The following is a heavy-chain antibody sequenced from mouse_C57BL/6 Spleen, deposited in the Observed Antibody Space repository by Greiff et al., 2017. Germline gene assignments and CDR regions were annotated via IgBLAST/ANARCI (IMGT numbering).Heavy chain of an antibody. V-gene: IGHV1-80*01. D-gene: IGHD2-1*01. CDR1: GYAFSSYW. Sequence: VKLVESGAELVKPGASVKISCKASGYAFSSYWMNWVKQRPGKGLEWIGQIYPGDGDTNYNGKFKGKATLTADKSSSTAYMQLSSLTSEDSAVYFCARDGNYLYAMDYWGQGTSVTVSS. CDR3: ARDGNYLYAMDY. CDR2: IYPGDGDT. J-gene: IGHJ4*01.